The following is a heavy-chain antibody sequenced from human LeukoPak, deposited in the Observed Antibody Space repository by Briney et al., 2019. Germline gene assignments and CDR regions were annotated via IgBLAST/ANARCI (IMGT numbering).Heavy chain of an antibody. CDR2: IIPILGTR. V-gene: IGHV1-69*13. Sequence: SVEVSCKASGYTFTSYAMHWVRQAPGQRLEWMGGIIPILGTRNCAQRFLARVTITPNETTAYMELSSLRSEDTAVYYRARDSVGDIMMHGIDSWGQGTMVTVSS. CDR1: GYTFTSYA. J-gene: IGHJ3*02. CDR3: ARDSVGDIMMHGIDS. D-gene: IGHD3-16*01.